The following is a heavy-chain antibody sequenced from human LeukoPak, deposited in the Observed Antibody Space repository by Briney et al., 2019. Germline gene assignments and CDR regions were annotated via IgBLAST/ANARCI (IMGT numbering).Heavy chain of an antibody. CDR2: ISAYNGNT. J-gene: IGHJ6*03. Sequence: ASVKVSCKASGYTFTNYGISWVRQAPGQGLEWMGWISAYNGNTNYAQKFQGRVTMTRDTSISTAYMDLSRLRSDDTAVYFCARGGLPIYYYYMDVWGKGTTVTVSS. V-gene: IGHV1-18*01. CDR3: ARGGLPIYYYYMDV. D-gene: IGHD4-11*01. CDR1: GYTFTNYG.